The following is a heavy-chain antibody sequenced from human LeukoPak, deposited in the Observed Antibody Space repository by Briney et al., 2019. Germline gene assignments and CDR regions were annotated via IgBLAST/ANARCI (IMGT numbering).Heavy chain of an antibody. CDR2: ISYDGSNK. CDR1: GFTFSSYA. Sequence: PGGSLRLSCAASGFTFSSYAMHWVRQAPGKGLEWVAVISYDGSNKYYADSVKGRFTISRDNSKNTLYLQMNSLRAEDTAVYYCASMVTVTLDYWGQGTLVTVSS. V-gene: IGHV3-30-3*01. CDR3: ASMVTVTLDY. D-gene: IGHD4-17*01. J-gene: IGHJ4*02.